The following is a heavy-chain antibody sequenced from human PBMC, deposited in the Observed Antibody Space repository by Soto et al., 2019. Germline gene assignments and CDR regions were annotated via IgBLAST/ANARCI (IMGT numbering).Heavy chain of an antibody. Sequence: SETLSLTCAVYGGSFSGYYWSWIRQPPGKGLEGIGEINHSGSTNYNPSLKSRVTISVDTSKNQFSLKLSSVTAADTAVYYCASGAKAEDIVATNWFDPWGQGTLVTVSS. D-gene: IGHD5-12*01. J-gene: IGHJ5*02. V-gene: IGHV4-34*01. CDR1: GGSFSGYY. CDR3: ASGAKAEDIVATNWFDP. CDR2: INHSGST.